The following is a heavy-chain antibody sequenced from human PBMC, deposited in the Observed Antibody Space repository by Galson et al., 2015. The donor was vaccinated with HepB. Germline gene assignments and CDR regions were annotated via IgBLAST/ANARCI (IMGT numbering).Heavy chain of an antibody. J-gene: IGHJ6*02. V-gene: IGHV3-74*01. CDR3: AREDYDFWSGYYYYYYYGMDV. CDR2: INSDGSST. Sequence: SLRLSCAASGFTFSSYWMHWVRQAPGKGLVWVSRINSDGSSTSYADSVKGRFTISRDNAKNTLYLQMNSLRAEDTAVYYCAREDYDFWSGYYYYYYYGMDVWGQGTTDTVSS. D-gene: IGHD3-3*01. CDR1: GFTFSSYW.